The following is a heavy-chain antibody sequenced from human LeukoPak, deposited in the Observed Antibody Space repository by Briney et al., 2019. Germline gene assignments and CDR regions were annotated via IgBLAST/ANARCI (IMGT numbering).Heavy chain of an antibody. D-gene: IGHD6-19*01. V-gene: IGHV3-7*01. CDR2: IKQDGSEK. J-gene: IGHJ6*03. CDR3: ARDVSGYSSGWRAFGYYYYYMDV. CDR1: GFTFSSYW. Sequence: GGSLRLSCAASGFTFSSYWMSWVRQAPGKGLEWVANIKQDGSEKYYVDSVKGRFTISRDNAKNSLYLQMNSLRAEDTAVYYCARDVSGYSSGWRAFGYYYYYMDVWGKGTTVTVSS.